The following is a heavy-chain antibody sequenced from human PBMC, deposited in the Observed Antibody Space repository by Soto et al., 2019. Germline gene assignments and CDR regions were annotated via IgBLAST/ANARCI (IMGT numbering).Heavy chain of an antibody. CDR1: GFSLSTSGMC. V-gene: IGHV2-70*01. D-gene: IGHD1-26*01. CDR3: ARIRDVGGKLQGDYHYYYGMDV. J-gene: IGHJ6*02. Sequence: SGPTLVNPTQTLTLTCTFSGFSLSTSGMCVSWIRQPPGKALEWLALIDWDDDKYYSTSLKTRLTISKDTSKNQVVLTMTNMDPVDTATYYCARIRDVGGKLQGDYHYYYGMDVWGQGTTVTVSS. CDR2: IDWDDDK.